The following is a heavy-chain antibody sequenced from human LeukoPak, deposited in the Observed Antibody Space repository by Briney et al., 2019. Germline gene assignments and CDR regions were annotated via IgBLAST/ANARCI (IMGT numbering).Heavy chain of an antibody. CDR1: GGSISSYY. CDR2: LFYSGNT. Sequence: PSETLSLTCTVSGGSISSYYWSWIRQPPGKGLEWIGSLFYSGNTNYNPSLKSRVTISLDTSKDQVSLKLSSVTAADTAVYYCARGSSPFDYWGQGTLVTVSS. CDR3: ARGSSPFDY. V-gene: IGHV4-59*08. J-gene: IGHJ4*02.